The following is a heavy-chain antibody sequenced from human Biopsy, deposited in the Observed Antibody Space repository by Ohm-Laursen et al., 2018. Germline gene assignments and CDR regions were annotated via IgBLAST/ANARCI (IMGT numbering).Heavy chain of an antibody. V-gene: IGHV1-69*05. CDR3: ASKLTYYFHH. CDR2: NIPILGTG. D-gene: IGHD3-9*01. J-gene: IGHJ1*01. CDR1: GGTFSIYG. Sequence: SSVKVSCKAPGGTFSIYGTNWVRQAPGQGLEWLGGNIPILGTGNYAQKFQDRVTVATDASTTTATMELRSRQSDVTAVYYCASKLTYYFHHWGQGTLVTVSS.